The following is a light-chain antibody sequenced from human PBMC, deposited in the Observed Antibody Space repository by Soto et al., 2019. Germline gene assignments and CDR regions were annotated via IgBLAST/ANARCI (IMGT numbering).Light chain of an antibody. Sequence: QSALTQPASVSGSPGQSITISCTGTSSDVGGYNSVSWYQQHPGKAPTLMIYEVNNRPSGVSNRFSGSKSGNTASLTISGLQAEDEAHYYCNSYTSGSTYVFGTGTKLTVL. CDR2: EVN. V-gene: IGLV2-14*01. CDR3: NSYTSGSTYV. J-gene: IGLJ1*01. CDR1: SSDVGGYNS.